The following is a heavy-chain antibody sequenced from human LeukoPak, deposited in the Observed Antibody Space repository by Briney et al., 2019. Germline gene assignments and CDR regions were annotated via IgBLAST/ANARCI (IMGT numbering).Heavy chain of an antibody. CDR1: GGSITSYY. J-gene: IGHJ4*02. V-gene: IGHV4-59*01. Sequence: SETLSLTCTVSGGSITSYYWSWIRQPPGKGLEWIGYIYYSGSTNYNPSLKSRVTMSVDTSKNEFSLKLSSVTTADTAVYYCATRRIAVAAPFDYWGQGTLVTVSS. CDR2: IYYSGST. CDR3: ATRRIAVAAPFDY. D-gene: IGHD6-19*01.